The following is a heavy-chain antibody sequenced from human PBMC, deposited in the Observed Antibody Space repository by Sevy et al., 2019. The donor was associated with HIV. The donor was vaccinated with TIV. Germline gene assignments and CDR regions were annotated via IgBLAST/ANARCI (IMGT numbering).Heavy chain of an antibody. J-gene: IGHJ6*02. CDR3: ARDCSSATCLWGLDV. CDR1: GFTFGNYW. Sequence: GGSLRLSCAASGFTFGNYWMSWVRQAPGKGLEWVANIKRDGSEKYYVASVKGRFTISRDNAKTSLYLQMNSLRAEDTAVYYCARDCSSATCLWGLDVWGQGTTVTVSS. V-gene: IGHV3-7*03. CDR2: IKRDGSEK. D-gene: IGHD2-2*01.